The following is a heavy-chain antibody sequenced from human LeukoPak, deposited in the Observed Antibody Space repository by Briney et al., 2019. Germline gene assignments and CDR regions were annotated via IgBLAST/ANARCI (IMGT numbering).Heavy chain of an antibody. J-gene: IGHJ4*02. CDR2: IWYDGSNK. CDR3: AKARLDNHFDY. CDR1: GFTFSSYG. Sequence: GGSLRLSCAASGFTFSSYGMHWVRQAPGKGLEWVAVIWYDGSNKYYADSVKGRFTISRDNSKNTLYLQMNSLGAEDTAVYYCAKARLDNHFDYWGQGTLVTVSS. D-gene: IGHD1-1*01. V-gene: IGHV3-33*06.